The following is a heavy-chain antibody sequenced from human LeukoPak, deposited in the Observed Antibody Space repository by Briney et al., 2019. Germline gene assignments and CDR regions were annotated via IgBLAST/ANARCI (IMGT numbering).Heavy chain of an antibody. J-gene: IGHJ5*02. Sequence: KPSETLSLTCTVSGGSVTSYYWSWIRQPAAKGLEWIGRIYTRGDTNYNPSLKSRVTMSVDTPKNQISLRLSSVTAADTAVYYCATGGTYWFDPWGQGTLVTVSS. CDR2: IYTRGDT. CDR1: GGSVTSYY. V-gene: IGHV4-4*07. CDR3: ATGGTYWFDP. D-gene: IGHD3-16*01.